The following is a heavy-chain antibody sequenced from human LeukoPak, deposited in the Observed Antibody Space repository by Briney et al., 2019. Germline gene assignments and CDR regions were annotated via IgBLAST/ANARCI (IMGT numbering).Heavy chain of an antibody. Sequence: GGSLRLSCAASGFTVSLNYMNWVRQAPGKGLEWISVIYNSDGTYYADSVKGRFTISRGNSKNTLYLQMNSLRAEDTAVYYCARGWYFDYWGQGTLVTVSS. CDR3: ARGWYFDY. J-gene: IGHJ4*02. CDR2: IYNSDGT. CDR1: GFTVSLNY. V-gene: IGHV3-53*01. D-gene: IGHD6-13*01.